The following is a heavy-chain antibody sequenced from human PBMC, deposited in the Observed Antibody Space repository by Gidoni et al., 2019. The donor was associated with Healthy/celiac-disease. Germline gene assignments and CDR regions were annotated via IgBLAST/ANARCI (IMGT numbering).Heavy chain of an antibody. Sequence: QVQLQESGPGLVKPSETLSLPCPVSGGSISSYYWSWIRQPAGKGLEWIGRIYTSGSTNYNPSLKSRVTMSVDTSKNQFSLKLSSVTAADTAVYYCARATRSFDWLYHDYWGQGTLVTVSS. J-gene: IGHJ4*02. D-gene: IGHD3-9*01. V-gene: IGHV4-4*07. CDR1: GGSISSYY. CDR2: IYTSGST. CDR3: ARATRSFDWLYHDY.